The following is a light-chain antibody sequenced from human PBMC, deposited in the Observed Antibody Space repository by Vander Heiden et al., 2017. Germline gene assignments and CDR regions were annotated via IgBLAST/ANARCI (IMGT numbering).Light chain of an antibody. CDR1: SLRSYY. CDR3: NARDSSGNRV. Sequence: SSELTQDPAVSVALGPTVRITCQGDSLRSYYASWYQQKPGQAPVLVIYGKNNRPSGIPDRFSGSSSGNTASVTITGAQAEDEADYYCNARDSSGNRVFGGGTKLTVL. V-gene: IGLV3-19*01. J-gene: IGLJ2*01. CDR2: GKN.